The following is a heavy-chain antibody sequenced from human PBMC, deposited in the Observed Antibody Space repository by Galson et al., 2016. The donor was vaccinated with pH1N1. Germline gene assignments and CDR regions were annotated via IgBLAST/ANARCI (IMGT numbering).Heavy chain of an antibody. CDR3: AKAVGGYIYGPTDS. J-gene: IGHJ4*02. V-gene: IGHV1-69*05. CDR1: GGIFSSYA. D-gene: IGHD5-18*01. CDR2: NIPIFGTT. Sequence: SVKVSCKASGGIFSSYAINWVRQAPGQGLEWMGGNIPIFGTTKYAQKFQGRLTITTDESTSTPYMELSSLRSDDTAVYYCAKAVGGYIYGPTDSWGQGTLVTVSS.